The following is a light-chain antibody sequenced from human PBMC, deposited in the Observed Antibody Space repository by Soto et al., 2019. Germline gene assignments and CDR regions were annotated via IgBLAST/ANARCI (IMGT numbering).Light chain of an antibody. J-gene: IGKJ1*01. CDR1: QSILYTSSKRNY. CDR2: WAS. Sequence: DIVMTQSPDSLAVSLGERATLNCKSSQSILYTSSKRNYLAWYQYKPGQPPKLLVYWASTRESGVPARFSGSGSETDFTLTISSLQAEDVAVYYCHKYYRIPQTFGQGTRVEIK. CDR3: HKYYRIPQT. V-gene: IGKV4-1*01.